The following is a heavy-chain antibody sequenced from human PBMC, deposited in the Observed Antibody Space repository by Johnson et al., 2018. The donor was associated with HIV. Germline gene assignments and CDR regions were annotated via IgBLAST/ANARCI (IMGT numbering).Heavy chain of an antibody. J-gene: IGHJ3*02. V-gene: IGHV3-30*18. CDR2: ISYDGSNK. CDR3: TKDKAIEGSVSFDAFDI. D-gene: IGHD3-10*01. Sequence: QVQLVESGGGVVQPGRSLRLSCAASGFTFSNYAMHWVRQAPDKGLEWVAVISYDGSNKYYADSVKGRFTISRDSSMNTLYLQLNRLRPEDTAVYYCTKDKAIEGSVSFDAFDIWGQGTMVTVSS. CDR1: GFTFSNYA.